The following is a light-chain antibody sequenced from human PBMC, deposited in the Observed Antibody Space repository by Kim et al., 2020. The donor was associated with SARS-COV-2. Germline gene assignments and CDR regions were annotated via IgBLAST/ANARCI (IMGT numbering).Light chain of an antibody. Sequence: SPGERATLSCRATQSITNNFLAWYQKKPGQAPRLLIFGASRRATGIQDRFSGSGSGTDFTLTISRMEPEDFALYYCQQYASPPQTFGQGTKVDIK. CDR1: QSITNNF. J-gene: IGKJ1*01. CDR3: QQYASPPQT. CDR2: GAS. V-gene: IGKV3-20*01.